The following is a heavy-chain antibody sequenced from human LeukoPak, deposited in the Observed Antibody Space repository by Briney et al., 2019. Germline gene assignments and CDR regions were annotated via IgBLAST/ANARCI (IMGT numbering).Heavy chain of an antibody. J-gene: IGHJ4*02. CDR3: ARVGDGYNQGDY. D-gene: IGHD5-24*01. CDR2: IYYSGST. Sequence: SEALSLTCTVSGGSISSYYWSWIRQPPGKGLEWIGYIYYSGSTNYNPSLKSRVTISVDTSKNQFSLKLSSVTAADTAVYYCARVGDGYNQGDYWGQGTLVTASS. V-gene: IGHV4-59*12. CDR1: GGSISSYY.